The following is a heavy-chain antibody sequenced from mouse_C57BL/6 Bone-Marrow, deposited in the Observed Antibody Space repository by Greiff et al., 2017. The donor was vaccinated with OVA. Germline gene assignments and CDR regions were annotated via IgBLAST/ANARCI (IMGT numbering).Heavy chain of an antibody. Sequence: VQLKESGGDLVKPGGSLKLSCAASGFTFSSYGMSWVRQTPDKRLEWVATISSGGSYTYYPDSVKGRFTISRDNAKNTLYLQMSSLKSEDTAMYYCARHGDYGSFFDYRAQGTTLTVSS. CDR1: GFTFSSYG. J-gene: IGHJ2*01. D-gene: IGHD1-1*01. V-gene: IGHV5-6*01. CDR2: ISSGGSYT. CDR3: ARHGDYGSFFDY.